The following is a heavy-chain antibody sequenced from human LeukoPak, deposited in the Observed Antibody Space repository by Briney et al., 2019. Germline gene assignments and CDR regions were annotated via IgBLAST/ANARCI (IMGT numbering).Heavy chain of an antibody. CDR2: IYYSGST. V-gene: IGHV4-59*12. Sequence: SETLSLTCTVSGGCISSYCWSWIRQPPGKGLEWIGYIYYSGSTNYNPSLKSRVTISVDTSKNQFSLKLSSVTAADTAVYYCARDRFVEAGYSSSWYGYDAFDIWGQGTMVTVSS. CDR3: ARDRFVEAGYSSSWYGYDAFDI. D-gene: IGHD6-13*01. J-gene: IGHJ3*02. CDR1: GGCISSYC.